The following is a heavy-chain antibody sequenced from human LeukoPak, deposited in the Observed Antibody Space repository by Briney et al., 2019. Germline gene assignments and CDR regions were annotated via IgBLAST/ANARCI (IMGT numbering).Heavy chain of an antibody. CDR1: GGSISGYY. Sequence: SETLSLTCNVSGGSISGYYWTWIRQPAGKGLEWIGRIYAGGTTNYNPSFASRVTISADKSKNQFSLSLNSVTAADTAVYYCARVEAYRFDPWGQGTLVTVSS. CDR3: ARVEAYRFDP. J-gene: IGHJ5*02. V-gene: IGHV4-4*07. D-gene: IGHD5-18*01. CDR2: IYAGGTT.